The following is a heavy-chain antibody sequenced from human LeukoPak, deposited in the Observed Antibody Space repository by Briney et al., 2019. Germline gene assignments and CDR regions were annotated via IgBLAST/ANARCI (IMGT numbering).Heavy chain of an antibody. CDR1: GFTFSNYG. CDR2: IGFDGSDH. Sequence: PGGSLRLSCAASGFTFSNYGMHWARQAPGKGLEWVAFIGFDGSDHSYADSVKGRFTISRDNSKTTLYLQMNSLRAEDTAVYYCAKDYNRASYYGSGFDSWGQGTLVTVSS. CDR3: AKDYNRASYYGSGFDS. V-gene: IGHV3-30*02. J-gene: IGHJ4*02. D-gene: IGHD3-10*01.